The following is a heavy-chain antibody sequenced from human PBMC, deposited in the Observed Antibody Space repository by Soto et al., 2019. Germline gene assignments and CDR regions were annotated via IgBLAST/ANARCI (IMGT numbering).Heavy chain of an antibody. D-gene: IGHD3-3*01. CDR2: ISSSSSYI. V-gene: IGHV3-21*01. J-gene: IGHJ6*02. CDR1: GFTFSSYS. CDR3: AREPTRITIFGVVTPPFYYGMDV. Sequence: GGSLRLSCAASGFTFSSYSMNWVRQAPGKGLEWVSSISSSSSYIYYADSVKGRFTISRDNAKNSLYLQMNSLRAEDTAVYYCAREPTRITIFGVVTPPFYYGMDVWGQGTTVTV.